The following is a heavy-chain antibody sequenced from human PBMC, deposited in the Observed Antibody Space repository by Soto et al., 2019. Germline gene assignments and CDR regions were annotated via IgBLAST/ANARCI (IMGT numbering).Heavy chain of an antibody. D-gene: IGHD4-17*01. V-gene: IGHV4-34*01. J-gene: IGHJ4*02. CDR2: INHSGST. CDR3: GAQDYVAKGYDFET. CDR1: GGSFSGYY. Sequence: SETLSLTCAVYGGSFSGYYWSWIRQPPGKGLEWIGEINHSGSTNYNPSLKSRVTISIDTSKNQFSLKLSSVTAADTAVYYCGAQDYVAKGYDFETWGQGTMVTVSS.